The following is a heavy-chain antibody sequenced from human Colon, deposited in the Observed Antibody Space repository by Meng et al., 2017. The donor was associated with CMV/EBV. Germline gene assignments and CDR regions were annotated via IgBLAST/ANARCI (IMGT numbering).Heavy chain of an antibody. CDR1: GFSFNSYA. Sequence: EVPLLESXXGLVQXGGSLRLSCAASGFSFNSYAISWVRQAPGKGLEWVGRIKSKTAGGTIDYAAPVKGRFTISRDDSKNTLYLQMNSLKTEEDTAVYYCTTDHFPWGQGTLVTVAS. CDR3: TTDHFP. CDR2: IKSKTAGGTI. J-gene: IGHJ4*01. V-gene: IGHV3-15*01. D-gene: IGHD3-3*02.